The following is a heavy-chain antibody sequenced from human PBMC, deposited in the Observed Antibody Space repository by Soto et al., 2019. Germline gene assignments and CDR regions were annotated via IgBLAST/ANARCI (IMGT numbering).Heavy chain of an antibody. D-gene: IGHD2-21*02. V-gene: IGHV1-18*04. CDR1: GYTFTTFG. J-gene: IGHJ4*02. CDR2: ISTSTGNT. Sequence: QVQLVQSGGEVKKPGASVKVSCKASGYTFTTFGITWVRQAPGQGLEWLGWISTSTGNTNYAQKLPGIVTLTTKTSTRTAYMELRSLTSDDTAVYYCARSPRVIVAAKGTLDFWGQGTLVTVSS. CDR3: ARSPRVIVAAKGTLDF.